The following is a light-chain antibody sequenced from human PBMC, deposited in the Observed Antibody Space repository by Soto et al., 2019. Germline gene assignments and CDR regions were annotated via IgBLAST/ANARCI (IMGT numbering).Light chain of an antibody. V-gene: IGLV2-14*01. CDR1: DSDIGRYYY. Sequence: QSALTQPPSVSGSPGQSITISCTGSDSDIGRYYYVSWYQHHPGNAPKLIIHEVNKRPSGVSDRFSGSKSDDTASLTISGLQAEDEADYYCSSYTSRGTWLFGGGTKLTVL. J-gene: IGLJ2*01. CDR2: EVN. CDR3: SSYTSRGTWL.